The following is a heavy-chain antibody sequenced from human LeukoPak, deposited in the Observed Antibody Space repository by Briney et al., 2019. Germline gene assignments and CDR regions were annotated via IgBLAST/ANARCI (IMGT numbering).Heavy chain of an antibody. J-gene: IGHJ4*02. D-gene: IGHD3-10*01. Sequence: PGGSLRLSCTGSGVTFEDYYLSWIRQAPGKGLEWISYVSSTGGDKFYAGPVKGRFTISRDNARNSLYMEMNDLITEDTAFYYCARGENGSFDHWGQGTLVIVSS. CDR3: ARGENGSFDH. CDR2: VSSTGGDK. CDR1: GVTFEDYY. V-gene: IGHV3-11*01.